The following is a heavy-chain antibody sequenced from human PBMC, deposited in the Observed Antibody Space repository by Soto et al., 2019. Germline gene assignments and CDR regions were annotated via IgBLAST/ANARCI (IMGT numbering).Heavy chain of an antibody. CDR1: GYAFTSSG. CDR3: ARAPKGKVTVVTLYAFDI. J-gene: IGHJ3*02. V-gene: IGHV1-18*04. CDR2: ISVYNGNT. D-gene: IGHD2-21*02. Sequence: DSVNVSCKASGYAFTSSGISWVRQAPGQGLEWMGWISVYNGNTNYAQKLQGRVTMTTDTSTSTAYMELRSLRSDDTAVYYCARAPKGKVTVVTLYAFDISGAVPMFTVS.